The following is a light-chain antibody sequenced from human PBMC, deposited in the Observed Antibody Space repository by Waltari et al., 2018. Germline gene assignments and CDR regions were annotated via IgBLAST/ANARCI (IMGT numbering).Light chain of an antibody. CDR1: SANIRLNT. J-gene: IGLJ3*02. CDR3: ATWDDSLNGRV. Sequence: QSVLTQPPLASGTPGQRVTIPCSGNSANIRLNTVPWYQQLPGTAPKLLSYANYHRPSGVPDRFSASKSDTSASLAISGLQSEDEADYFCATWDDSLNGRVFGGGTKLAVL. CDR2: ANY. V-gene: IGLV1-44*01.